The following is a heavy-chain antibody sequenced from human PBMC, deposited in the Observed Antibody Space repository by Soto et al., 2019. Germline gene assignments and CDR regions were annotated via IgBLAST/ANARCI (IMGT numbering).Heavy chain of an antibody. Sequence: AGSLRLSCAASGFTFSIYGINWVRQAPGKGLEWVSAISVSVDSTHYADSVKGRFTISRDNYKNTVYLEMNSLRAEDTAVYYCAKCFNTEQGNDIDVWGQGTMVTV. CDR2: ISVSVDST. CDR3: AKCFNTEQGNDIDV. V-gene: IGHV3-23*01. D-gene: IGHD3-9*01. CDR1: GFTFSIYG. J-gene: IGHJ4*02.